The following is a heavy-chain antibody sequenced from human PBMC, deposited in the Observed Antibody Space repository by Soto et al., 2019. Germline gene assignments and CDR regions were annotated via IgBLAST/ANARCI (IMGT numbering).Heavy chain of an antibody. J-gene: IGHJ6*03. V-gene: IGHV3-23*01. CDR3: ARESYITPRALFYSYMDV. CDR1: GFTFNTYA. Sequence: EVQLLESGGGLVQPGGSLRLSCAASGFTFNTYAMSWVRQGPGKGLEWVSGISGAGDDTYYAGSVKGRFTISRDNSKNRLYLEVNSLRAEDTAVYYCARESYITPRALFYSYMDVWGKGTTVTVSS. CDR2: ISGAGDDT. D-gene: IGHD1-20*01.